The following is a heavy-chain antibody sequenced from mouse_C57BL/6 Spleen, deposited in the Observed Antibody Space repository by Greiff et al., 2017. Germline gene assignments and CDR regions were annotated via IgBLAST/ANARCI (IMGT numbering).Heavy chain of an antibody. CDR2: INPNNGGT. CDR3: ARFEGYDYDGYWYFDV. CDR1: GYTFTDYY. Sequence: VQLQQSGPELVKPGASVKISCKASGYTFTDYYMNWVKQSHGKSLEWIGDINPNNGGTSYNQKFKGKATLTVDKSSSTAYMELRSLTSEDSAVYYCARFEGYDYDGYWYFDVWGTGTTVTVSS. V-gene: IGHV1-26*01. J-gene: IGHJ1*03. D-gene: IGHD2-4*01.